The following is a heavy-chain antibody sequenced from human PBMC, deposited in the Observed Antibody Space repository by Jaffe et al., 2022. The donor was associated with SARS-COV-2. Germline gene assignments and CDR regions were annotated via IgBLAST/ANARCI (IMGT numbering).Heavy chain of an antibody. V-gene: IGHV3-11*01. Sequence: QVQLVESGGGLVKPGGSLRLSCAASGFTFSDYYMSWIRQAPGKGLEWVSYISSSGSTIYYADSVKGRFTISRDNAKNSLYLQMNSLRAEDTAVYYCARDGSGDIAAAGTSFYYYYYGMDVWGQGTTVTVSS. CDR3: ARDGSGDIAAAGTSFYYYYYGMDV. CDR2: ISSSGSTI. CDR1: GFTFSDYY. D-gene: IGHD6-13*01. J-gene: IGHJ6*02.